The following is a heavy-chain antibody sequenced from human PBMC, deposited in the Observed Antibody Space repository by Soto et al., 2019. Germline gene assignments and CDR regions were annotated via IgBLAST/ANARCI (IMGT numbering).Heavy chain of an antibody. CDR3: AKGLGELSPESYDY. CDR1: GFTFSYYA. J-gene: IGHJ4*02. CDR2: ISYDGSDK. Sequence: QVQLVESGGGVVQPGRSLRLSCAASGFTFSYYAMHWVRQAPGKGLEWVAVISYDGSDKYYADSVKGRFTISRDNSRNTLNLQKKSLRADDTAVYYCAKGLGELSPESYDYWGQGTLITVSS. V-gene: IGHV3-30*18. D-gene: IGHD3-16*02.